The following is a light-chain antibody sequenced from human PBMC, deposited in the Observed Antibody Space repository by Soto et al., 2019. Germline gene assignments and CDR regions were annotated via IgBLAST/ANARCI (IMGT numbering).Light chain of an antibody. CDR1: QSVSSY. CDR3: QQRSNWLT. Sequence: EIVLTQSPATLSLSPGERATLSCRASQSVSSYLAWYQQKPGQAPRLLIYDASTRATAITARFSGSGSGTDFTLTISSLEPEDFAVYYCQQRSNWLTFGGGTKVEIK. CDR2: DAS. J-gene: IGKJ4*01. V-gene: IGKV3-11*01.